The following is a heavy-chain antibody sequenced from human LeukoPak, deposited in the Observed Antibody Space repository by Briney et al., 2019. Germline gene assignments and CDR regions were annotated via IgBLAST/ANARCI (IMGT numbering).Heavy chain of an antibody. CDR1: GGSFSGYY. CDR3: ARARGYSYWSYFDY. Sequence: PSETLSLTCAVYGGSFSGYYWSWIRQPPGKGLEWIGEINHSGSTNYNPSLKSRVTISVDTSKNQFSLKLSSVTAADTAVYYCARARGYSYWSYFDYWGQGTLVTVSS. D-gene: IGHD5-18*01. V-gene: IGHV4-34*01. CDR2: INHSGST. J-gene: IGHJ4*02.